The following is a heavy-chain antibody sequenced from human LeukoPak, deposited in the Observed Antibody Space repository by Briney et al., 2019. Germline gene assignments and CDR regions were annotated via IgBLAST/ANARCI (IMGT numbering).Heavy chain of an antibody. V-gene: IGHV3-30*04. CDR2: ISYDGSNK. D-gene: IGHD1-26*01. CDR1: GFTFSSYA. Sequence: PGGSLRLSCAASGFTFSSYAMHWVRQAPGKGLEWVAVISYDGSNKYYADSVKGRFTISRDNSKNTLYLQMNSLRAEDTAVYYCARGGLRGLWGQGTLVTVSP. J-gene: IGHJ4*02. CDR3: ARGGLRGL.